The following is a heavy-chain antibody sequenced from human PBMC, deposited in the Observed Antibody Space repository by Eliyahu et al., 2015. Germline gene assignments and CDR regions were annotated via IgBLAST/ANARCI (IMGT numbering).Heavy chain of an antibody. D-gene: IGHD2-21*01. CDR1: GFXFDDYA. Sequence: EVQLVESGGGVVQPGGSLRLSCAASGFXFDDYAMPWVRQAPGKGLEWVSLISGDGGSTYYADSVKGRFTISRDNSKNSLYLQMNSLRTEDTALYYCAKDIRGGDCFDYWGQGTLVTVSS. V-gene: IGHV3-43*02. CDR3: AKDIRGGDCFDY. J-gene: IGHJ4*02. CDR2: ISGDGGST.